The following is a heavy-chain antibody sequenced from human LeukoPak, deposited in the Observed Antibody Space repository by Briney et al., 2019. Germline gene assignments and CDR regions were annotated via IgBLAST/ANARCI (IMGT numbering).Heavy chain of an antibody. J-gene: IGHJ4*02. D-gene: IGHD3-3*02. CDR1: GFTFSSYG. CDR2: IRYDGSNK. Sequence: GGSLRLSCAASGFTFSSYGMHWVRQAPGKGLEWVAFIRYDGSNKYYADSVKGRFTISRDNSKNTLYLQMNSLRAEDTAVYYCAKVKPFSGLRGHFDYWGQGTLVTVSS. CDR3: AKVKPFSGLRGHFDY. V-gene: IGHV3-30*02.